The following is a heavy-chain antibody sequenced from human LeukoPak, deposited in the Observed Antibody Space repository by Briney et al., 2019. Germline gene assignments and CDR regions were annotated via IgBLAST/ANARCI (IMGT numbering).Heavy chain of an antibody. V-gene: IGHV3-21*01. CDR3: ARGGADYYDSSGYYTAYFDY. CDR2: ISSSSSSYI. Sequence: GGSLRLSCAASGFPFSSYSMNWVRQAPGKGLEWVSSISSSSSSYIYYAGSVKGRFTISRHNAKNSLFLQMNSLRAEDTAVYYCARGGADYYDSSGYYTAYFDYWGQGTLVTVSS. CDR1: GFPFSSYS. J-gene: IGHJ4*02. D-gene: IGHD3-22*01.